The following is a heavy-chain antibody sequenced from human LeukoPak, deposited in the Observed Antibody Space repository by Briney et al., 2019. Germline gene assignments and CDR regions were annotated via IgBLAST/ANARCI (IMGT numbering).Heavy chain of an antibody. CDR1: GFTFSTYN. J-gene: IGHJ4*02. CDR2: ISSGSTFI. D-gene: IGHD1-26*01. V-gene: IGHV3-21*01. CDR3: ATYSGTYRDN. Sequence: PGGSLRLSCAASGFTFSTYNMNWVRQAPGEGLEWVSSISSGSTFIFYADSVRGRFTISRDNAKNSLYLQVSSLRVEDTAIYYCATYSGTYRDNWGQGTLVTVSS.